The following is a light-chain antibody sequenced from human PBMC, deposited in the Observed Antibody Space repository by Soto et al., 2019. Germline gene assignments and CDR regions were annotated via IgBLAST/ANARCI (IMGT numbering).Light chain of an antibody. J-gene: IGKJ2*01. CDR3: QQSYSNSYT. CDR1: QSMSDS. V-gene: IGKV1-39*01. CDR2: SAS. Sequence: DIQLTQSPSSLSASVGDRVTITCRASQSMSDSLNWYQQKSGKAPKLLIYSASSLESGVPSRFSGSGSGTDLTLTISSQQPEDFGTYFCQQSYSNSYTFGQGTTLEIK.